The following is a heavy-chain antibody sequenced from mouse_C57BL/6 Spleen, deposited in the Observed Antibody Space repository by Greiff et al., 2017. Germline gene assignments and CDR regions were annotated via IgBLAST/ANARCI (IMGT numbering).Heavy chain of an antibody. V-gene: IGHV1-82*01. CDR3: ARSGDYDGTPYYAMDY. CDR2: IYPGDGDT. J-gene: IGHJ4*01. D-gene: IGHD2-4*01. CDR1: GYAFSSSW. Sequence: VQLQQSGPELVKPGASVKISCKASGYAFSSSWMNWVKQRPGKGLEWIGRIYPGDGDTNYNGKFKGKATLTADKSSSTAYMQLSGLTSEDSAVYFCARSGDYDGTPYYAMDYWGQGTSVTVSS.